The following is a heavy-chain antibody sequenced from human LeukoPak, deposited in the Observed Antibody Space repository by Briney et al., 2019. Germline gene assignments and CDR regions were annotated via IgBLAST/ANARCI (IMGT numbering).Heavy chain of an antibody. V-gene: IGHV1-2*02. Sequence: ASVKVSCKASGYTFTGYYMHWVRQAPGQGLEWMGWINPNSGGTNYAQKFQGRVTMTRDTSISTAYMELSRLRSDDTAVYYCARVGSPFDAFFDPWGQGTLVTVSS. CDR3: ARVGSPFDAFFDP. D-gene: IGHD3-16*01. J-gene: IGHJ5*02. CDR1: GYTFTGYY. CDR2: INPNSGGT.